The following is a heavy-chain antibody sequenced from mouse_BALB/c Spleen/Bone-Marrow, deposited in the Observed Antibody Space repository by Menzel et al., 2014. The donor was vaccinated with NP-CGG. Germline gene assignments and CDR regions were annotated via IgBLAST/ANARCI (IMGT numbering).Heavy chain of an antibody. CDR2: IWSGGTT. D-gene: IGHD2-1*01. CDR3: ARSGNYDFFDY. CDR1: GFSLINHG. J-gene: IGHJ2*01. V-gene: IGHV2-4*02. Sequence: QVQLQQSGPGLVQPSQSLSITCTVSGFSLINHGIHWVRQPPGKGLEWLGVIWSGGTTDYNATFIPRLSISKDKSKSQVLFKMNSLQVDDTATYYCARSGNYDFFDYWGQGTTLTVSS.